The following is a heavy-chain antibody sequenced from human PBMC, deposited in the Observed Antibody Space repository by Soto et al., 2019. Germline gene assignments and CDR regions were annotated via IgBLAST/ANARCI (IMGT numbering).Heavy chain of an antibody. D-gene: IGHD2-15*01. CDR1: GFTFSSYS. J-gene: IGHJ3*01. CDR3: ARIKLGYCSGGSCLDAFDL. CDR2: ISSSSSYI. V-gene: IGHV3-21*01. Sequence: GGSLRLSCAASGFTFSSYSMNWVRQAPGKGLEWVSSISSSSSYIYYADSVKGRFTISRDNAKNSLYLQMNSLRAEDTAVYYCARIKLGYCSGGSCLDAFDLWGHGTMATVSS.